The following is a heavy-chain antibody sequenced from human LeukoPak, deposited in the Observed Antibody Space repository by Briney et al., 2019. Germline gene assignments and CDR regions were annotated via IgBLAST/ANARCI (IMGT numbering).Heavy chain of an antibody. D-gene: IGHD3-22*01. J-gene: IGHJ4*02. CDR2: IYYSGST. CDR1: GGSISSSNYY. CDR3: ARVGASGYRYYFDY. Sequence: PSETLSLTCTVSGGSISSSNYYWGWIRQPPGKGLEWIGSIYYSGSTYYNPSLKSRVTISVDMSKNQFSLNLRSVTAADTAVYFCARVGASGYRYYFDYWGQGTLVTVSS. V-gene: IGHV4-39*07.